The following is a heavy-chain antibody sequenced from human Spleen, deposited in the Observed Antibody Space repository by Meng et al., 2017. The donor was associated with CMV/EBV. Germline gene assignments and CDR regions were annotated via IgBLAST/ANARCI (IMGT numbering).Heavy chain of an antibody. CDR2: FSVYNRET. Sequence: ASVKVSCKASGYIFTDFGISWVRQAPGQGLECMGWFSVYNRETHYALKLQGRVTMSADTSTNTAYMELRSLRFDDTAVYYCARDNRHLPGGGLDYWGQGTLVTVSS. J-gene: IGHJ4*02. D-gene: IGHD1-14*01. CDR1: GYIFTDFG. V-gene: IGHV1-18*01. CDR3: ARDNRHLPGGGLDY.